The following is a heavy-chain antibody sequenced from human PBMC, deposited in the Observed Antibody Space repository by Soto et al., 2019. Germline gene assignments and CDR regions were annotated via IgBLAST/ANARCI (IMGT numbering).Heavy chain of an antibody. CDR2: ISYDGSNK. D-gene: IGHD5-12*01. CDR3: ARDGYNFGRACYFDY. Sequence: GGSLRLSCAASGFTFSSYAMHWVRQAPGKGLEWVAVISYDGSNKYYADSVKGRFTISRDNSKNTLYLQMNSLRAEDTAVYYCARDGYNFGRACYFDYWGQGTLVTVSS. J-gene: IGHJ4*02. V-gene: IGHV3-30-3*01. CDR1: GFTFSSYA.